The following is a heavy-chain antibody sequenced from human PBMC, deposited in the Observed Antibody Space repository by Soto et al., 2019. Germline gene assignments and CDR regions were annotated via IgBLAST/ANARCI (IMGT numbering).Heavy chain of an antibody. CDR3: AKDTTELGGAAQAFDT. D-gene: IGHD3-16*01. Sequence: GGSLRLSCAASGFTFNDYAKHWVRQAPWKGLEWVSGISWNSGSIGYADSVKGRFTISSDNAKNSLYLQMNMLRAEDTALYYRAKDTTELGGAAQAFDTWGQGTMVTVSS. CDR1: GFTFNDYA. J-gene: IGHJ3*02. CDR2: ISWNSGSI. V-gene: IGHV3-9*01.